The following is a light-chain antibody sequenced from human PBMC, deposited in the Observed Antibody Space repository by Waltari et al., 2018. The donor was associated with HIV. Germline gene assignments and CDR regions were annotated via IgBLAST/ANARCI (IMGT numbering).Light chain of an antibody. CDR3: QQYNNWPPAYT. CDR1: QSVSTN. CDR2: DAS. V-gene: IGKV3-15*01. J-gene: IGKJ2*01. Sequence: EIMMTQSPATLSVSPGATATLSCRASQSVSTNLAWYQQKPGQAPRILFYDASTRATGVPARFSGGGSETEFTLTITSLQSEDFAVYYCQQYNNWPPAYTFGQGTKLEIK.